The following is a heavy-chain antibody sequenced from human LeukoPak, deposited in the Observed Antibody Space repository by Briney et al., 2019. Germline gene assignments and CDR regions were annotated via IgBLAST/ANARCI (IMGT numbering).Heavy chain of an antibody. CDR2: IYYSGST. V-gene: IGHV4-39*07. CDR1: GGSISSSSYY. CDR3: ARGRDYGGNSVDAFDI. D-gene: IGHD4-23*01. Sequence: SETLSLTCTVSGGSISSSSYYWGWIRQPPGKGLEWIGSIYYSGSTYYNPSLKSRVTISVDTSKNQFSLKLSSVTAADTAVYYCARGRDYGGNSVDAFDIWGQGTMVTVSS. J-gene: IGHJ3*02.